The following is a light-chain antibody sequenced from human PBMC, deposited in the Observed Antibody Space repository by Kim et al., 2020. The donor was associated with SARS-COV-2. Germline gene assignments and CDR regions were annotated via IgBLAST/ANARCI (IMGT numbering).Light chain of an antibody. CDR2: KAS. CDR3: QQYRSYPWT. J-gene: IGKJ1*01. Sequence: DIQMTQSPSTLSASVGDGVTITCRASRSIDTWLAWYQQKPGKAPKLLIYKASSLKSGVPSRFSGSGSGTEFTLTTSSLQPDDFATYYCQQYRSYPWTFGQGTKVDIK. CDR1: RSIDTW. V-gene: IGKV1-5*03.